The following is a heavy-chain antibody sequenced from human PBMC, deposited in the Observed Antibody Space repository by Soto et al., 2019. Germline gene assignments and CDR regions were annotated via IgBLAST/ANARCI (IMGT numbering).Heavy chain of an antibody. J-gene: IGHJ5*02. CDR1: GYTLTELS. Sequence: GASVKVSCKVSGYTLTELSMHWVRQAPGKGLEWMGGIIPIFGTTNYAQKFQGRVTITADESTSTAYMELSSLRSEDTAVYYCAREKQQLVRGNWFDPWGQGTLVTVSS. CDR2: IIPIFGTT. V-gene: IGHV1-69*13. CDR3: AREKQQLVRGNWFDP. D-gene: IGHD6-13*01.